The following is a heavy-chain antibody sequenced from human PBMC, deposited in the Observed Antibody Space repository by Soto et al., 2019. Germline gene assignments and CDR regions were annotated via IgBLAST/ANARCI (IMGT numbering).Heavy chain of an antibody. CDR3: ARTGDISVASGNFDY. CDR1: GYTFSSYG. CDR2: ISGYNGKT. D-gene: IGHD6-19*01. Sequence: QVQLVQSGAEVKKPGASVKVSCKASGYTFSSYGISWVRQAPGQGLEWMGWISGYNGKTNYAQELQGRVTMTTETSTRIAYMDLRSLRSDDTAVYYCARTGDISVASGNFDYWGQGTLVTVSS. V-gene: IGHV1-18*01. J-gene: IGHJ4*02.